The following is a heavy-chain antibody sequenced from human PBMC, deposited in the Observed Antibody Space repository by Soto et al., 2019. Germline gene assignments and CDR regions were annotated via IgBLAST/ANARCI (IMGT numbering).Heavy chain of an antibody. D-gene: IGHD3-3*01. V-gene: IGHV4-59*01. CDR1: GGAISSYY. J-gene: IGHJ6*03. CDR2: IYYIGST. CDR3: ARGSGYYKNYYYYMDV. Sequence: QVQLQESGPGLVKPSETLSLTCTVSGGAISSYYWSWIRQPPGKGLEWFGYIYYIGSTNYHPSLKSRVTISVDTSKHQFSLKLSSVTAADTAVYYCARGSGYYKNYYYYMDVWGKGTTVTVS.